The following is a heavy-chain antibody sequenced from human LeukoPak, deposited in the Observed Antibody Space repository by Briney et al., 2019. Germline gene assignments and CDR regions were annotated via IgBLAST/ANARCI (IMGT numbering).Heavy chain of an antibody. CDR1: GFTFSSYA. J-gene: IGHJ6*02. Sequence: GSLRLSCAASGFTFSSYAMHWVRQDPGKGLEWVAVISYDGSNTYYADSVKGRFTISRDKSKNTLYLQMSSLRAEDTAVYYCAKDHDSGNFDYYYYYNMNVWGQGTTVTVSS. CDR2: ISYDGSNT. CDR3: AKDHDSGNFDYYYYYNMNV. V-gene: IGHV3-30-3*01. D-gene: IGHD3-10*01.